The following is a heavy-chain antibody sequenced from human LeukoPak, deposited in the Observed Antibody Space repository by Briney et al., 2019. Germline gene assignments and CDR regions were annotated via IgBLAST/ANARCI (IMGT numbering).Heavy chain of an antibody. J-gene: IGHJ3*02. CDR1: GGSISSYY. CDR3: ASHNGALNAFDI. CDR2: IYYSGST. Sequence: PSETLSLTCTVSGGSISSYYWSWIRQPPGKGLEWIGYIYYSGSTNYNPSLKSRVTISVDTSKNQFSLKLSSVTAADTAVYYCASHNGALNAFDIWGQGTMVTVSS. D-gene: IGHD1-1*01. V-gene: IGHV4-59*01.